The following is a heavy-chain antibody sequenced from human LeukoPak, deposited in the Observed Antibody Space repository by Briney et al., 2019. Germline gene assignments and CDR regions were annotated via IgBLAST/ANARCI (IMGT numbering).Heavy chain of an antibody. CDR2: IIPILGIA. D-gene: IGHD5-12*01. J-gene: IGHJ4*02. CDR3: ANIVATPGPDY. V-gene: IGHV1-69*04. CDR1: GGTFSSYA. Sequence: SVKVSCKASGGTFSSYAIIWVRQAPGQGLEWMGRIIPILGIANYAQKFQGRVTITADKSTSTAYMELSSLRSEDTAVYYCANIVATPGPDYWGQGTLVTVSS.